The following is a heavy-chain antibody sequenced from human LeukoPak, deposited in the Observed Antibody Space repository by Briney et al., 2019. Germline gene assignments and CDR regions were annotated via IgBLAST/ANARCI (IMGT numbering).Heavy chain of an antibody. CDR3: SRGYGDYVLHYHHMDV. D-gene: IGHD4-17*01. CDR2: ISTSRSTI. CDR1: GFTFSTYN. J-gene: IGHJ6*03. Sequence: PGGSLRLSCAASGFTFSTYNINWVRQAPGKGLEWVSYISTSRSTIHYAASVRGRFTFSRDTTNHSVYLQMTSPRADSAALYYFSRGYGDYVLHYHHMDVWGNGTTVTVSS. V-gene: IGHV3-48*01.